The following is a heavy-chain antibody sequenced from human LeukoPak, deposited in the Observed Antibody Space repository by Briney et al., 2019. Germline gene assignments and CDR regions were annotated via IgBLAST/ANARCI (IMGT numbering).Heavy chain of an antibody. CDR2: IKQDGSEK. V-gene: IGHV3-7*04. D-gene: IGHD5-12*01. CDR3: ARAGYSGPSYFDY. CDR1: GFTFSSYW. Sequence: GGSLRLYCAASGFTFSSYWMSWVGQAPGKGLEWVANIKQDGSEKYYVDSVKGRFTISRDNAKNSLYLQMNSLRAEDTAVYYCARAGYSGPSYFDYWRQGTLVTVSS. J-gene: IGHJ4*02.